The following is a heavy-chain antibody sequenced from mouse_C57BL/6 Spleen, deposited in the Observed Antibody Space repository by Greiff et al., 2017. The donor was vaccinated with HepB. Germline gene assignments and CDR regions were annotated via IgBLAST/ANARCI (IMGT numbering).Heavy chain of an antibody. D-gene: IGHD2-2*01. V-gene: IGHV5-17*01. Sequence: EVQGVESGGGLVKPGGSLKLSCAASGFTFSDYGMHWVRQAPEKGLEWVAYISSGSSTIYYADTVKGRFTITRDNAKNTLFLQMTSLRSEDTAMYYCARRGLLYYVYDDYYAMDYWGQGTSVTVSS. CDR2: ISSGSSTI. CDR3: ARRGLLYYVYDDYYAMDY. J-gene: IGHJ4*01. CDR1: GFTFSDYG.